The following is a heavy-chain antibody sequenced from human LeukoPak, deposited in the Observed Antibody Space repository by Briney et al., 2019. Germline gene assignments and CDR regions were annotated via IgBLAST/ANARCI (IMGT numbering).Heavy chain of an antibody. CDR2: IIPIFGAA. Sequence: SVKVSCKASGGTFSSYAISWVRQAPGQGLEWMGGIIPIFGAANYAQKFQGRVTITTDESTSTAYMELSSLRSEDTAVYYCARIRGPKYSSGWTNFDYWGQGTLVTVSS. CDR3: ARIRGPKYSSGWTNFDY. J-gene: IGHJ4*02. D-gene: IGHD6-19*01. V-gene: IGHV1-69*05. CDR1: GGTFSSYA.